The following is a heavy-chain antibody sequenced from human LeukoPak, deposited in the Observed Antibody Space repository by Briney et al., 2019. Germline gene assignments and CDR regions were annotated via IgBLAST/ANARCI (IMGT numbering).Heavy chain of an antibody. CDR3: AKVFVVVPAAIPDY. V-gene: IGHV3-23*01. Sequence: GGSLRLSCAASGFTFSSYAMSWVRQAPGKGLEWVSAISGSGGSTYYADSVKGRFTISRDNSKNTLYLQMNSLRAEGTAVYYCAKVFVVVPAAIPDYWGQGTLVTVSS. CDR1: GFTFSSYA. J-gene: IGHJ4*02. CDR2: ISGSGGST. D-gene: IGHD2-2*02.